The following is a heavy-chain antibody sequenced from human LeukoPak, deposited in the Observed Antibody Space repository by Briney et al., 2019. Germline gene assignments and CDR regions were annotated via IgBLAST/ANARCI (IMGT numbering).Heavy chain of an antibody. J-gene: IGHJ5*02. V-gene: IGHV1-2*02. CDR3: ARVQYQLLFEGNWFDP. CDR1: GYTFTGYY. D-gene: IGHD2-2*01. Sequence: ASVKVSCKASGYTFTGYYIHWVRQAPGQGREWMGWINPNSGDTHYAQKFQGRVTMTRDTSISTAHIALNSLISDDTAAYYCARVQYQLLFEGNWFDPWGQGTLVTVSS. CDR2: INPNSGDT.